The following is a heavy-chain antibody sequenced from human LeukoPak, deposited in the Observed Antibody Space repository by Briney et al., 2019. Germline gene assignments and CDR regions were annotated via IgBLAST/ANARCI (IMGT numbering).Heavy chain of an antibody. V-gene: IGHV1-18*01. CDR3: ATGRRYDFWSGYTNYYYYGMDV. J-gene: IGHJ6*02. Sequence: APVKVSCKASGYTFTSYGISWVRQAPGQGLEWMGWISAYNGNTNYAQKLQGRVTMTTDTSTSTAYMELRSLRSDDTAVYYCATGRRYDFWSGYTNYYYYGMDVWGQGTTVTVSS. CDR2: ISAYNGNT. D-gene: IGHD3-3*01. CDR1: GYTFTSYG.